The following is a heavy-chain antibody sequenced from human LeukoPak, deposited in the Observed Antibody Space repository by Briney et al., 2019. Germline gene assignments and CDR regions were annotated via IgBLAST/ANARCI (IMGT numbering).Heavy chain of an antibody. CDR1: GYTFSAFH. Sequence: EASVKVSCKASGYTFSAFHIHWVRLPPGQGPEWMGWVNPNSGDTNYAQRFRGRVTMTRDTSINTAYMELSSLRSDDTAVYYCARSTYYGPQSEYWGQGTLVAVSS. J-gene: IGHJ4*02. D-gene: IGHD3-10*01. CDR3: ARSTYYGPQSEY. V-gene: IGHV1-2*02. CDR2: VNPNSGDT.